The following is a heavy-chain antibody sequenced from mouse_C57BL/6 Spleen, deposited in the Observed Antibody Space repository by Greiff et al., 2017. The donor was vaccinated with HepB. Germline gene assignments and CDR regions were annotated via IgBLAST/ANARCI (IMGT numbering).Heavy chain of an antibody. Sequence: VQLQQSGPELVKPGASVKISCKASGYAFSSSWMNWVKQRPGKGLEWIGRIYPGDGDTNYNGKFKGKATLTADKSSSTAYLQLSSLTSEDSAVYFCARTYYSLYYAIDYRGQGTSVTVSS. CDR3: ARTYYSLYYAIDY. CDR2: IYPGDGDT. J-gene: IGHJ4*01. CDR1: GYAFSSSW. D-gene: IGHD2-12*01. V-gene: IGHV1-82*01.